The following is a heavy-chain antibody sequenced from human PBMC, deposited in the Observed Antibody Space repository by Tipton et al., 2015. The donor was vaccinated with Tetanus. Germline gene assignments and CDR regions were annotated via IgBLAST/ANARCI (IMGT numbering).Heavy chain of an antibody. CDR2: IHRGGST. D-gene: IGHD6-13*01. Sequence: TLSLTCAVSGVSIRSGGYYWTWVRQPPGKGLEWIGEIHRGGSTNYNPSLKSRVSMSVDTAKNRFSLTLTSVTAADMAVYYCARSISAGSVWPYEHWGQGTLVTVSS. CDR3: ARSISAGSVWPYEH. CDR1: GVSIRSGGYY. V-gene: IGHV4-30-2*01. J-gene: IGHJ4*02.